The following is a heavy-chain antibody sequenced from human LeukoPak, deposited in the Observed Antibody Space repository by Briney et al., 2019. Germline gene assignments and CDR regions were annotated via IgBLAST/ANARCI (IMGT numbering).Heavy chain of an antibody. J-gene: IGHJ4*02. CDR2: TYYSGST. V-gene: IGHV4-39*01. Sequence: SETLSLTCTVSGGSISSSSYYWGWIRQPPGKGLEWIGSTYYSGSTYYNPSLKSRVTISVDTSKNQFSLKLSSVTAADTAVYYCATGLGYYFDYWGQGILVTVSS. CDR3: ATGLGYYFDY. CDR1: GGSISSSSYY. D-gene: IGHD3-16*01.